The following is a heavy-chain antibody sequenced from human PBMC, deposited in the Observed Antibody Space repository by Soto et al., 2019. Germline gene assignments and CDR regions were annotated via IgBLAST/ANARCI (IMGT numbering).Heavy chain of an antibody. Sequence: SVKVSCKASGGTFSSYAISWVRQAPGQGLEWMGGIIPIFGTANYAQKFQGRVTITADESTSTAYMELSSLRSEDTAVYYCARGYYYYDSSGYSGYWGQGSLVTVSS. CDR2: IIPIFGTA. CDR3: ARGYYYYDSSGYSGY. J-gene: IGHJ4*02. V-gene: IGHV1-69*13. D-gene: IGHD3-22*01. CDR1: GGTFSSYA.